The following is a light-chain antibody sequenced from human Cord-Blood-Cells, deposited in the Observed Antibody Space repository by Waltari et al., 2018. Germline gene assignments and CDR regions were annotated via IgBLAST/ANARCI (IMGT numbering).Light chain of an antibody. CDR2: DVS. V-gene: IGLV2-11*01. Sequence: QSALTQPRSVSGSPGPSVTISCTGTSSDVGGYNYVSWYQQHPGKAPKLMIYDVSNRPSAVPDRFSGSKSGNTASLTSSGRQAEDEADYYCCSYAGSDTYVCGTGTKVTVL. CDR3: CSYAGSDTYV. CDR1: SSDVGGYNY. J-gene: IGLJ1*01.